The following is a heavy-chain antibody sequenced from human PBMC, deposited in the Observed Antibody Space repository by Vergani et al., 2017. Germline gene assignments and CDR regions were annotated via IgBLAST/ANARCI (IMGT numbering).Heavy chain of an antibody. Sequence: QVQLVESGGGVVQPGRSLRLSCAASGFRFSSYGMNWVRQAPGKGLEWVAVIWYDGSNKYYADSVKGRFTISRDNSKNTLYLQMNSLRAEDTAVYYCAKEIGGLWFGELLYPDYWGQGTLVTVSS. CDR3: AKEIGGLWFGELLYPDY. D-gene: IGHD3-10*01. V-gene: IGHV3-33*06. CDR2: IWYDGSNK. CDR1: GFRFSSYG. J-gene: IGHJ4*02.